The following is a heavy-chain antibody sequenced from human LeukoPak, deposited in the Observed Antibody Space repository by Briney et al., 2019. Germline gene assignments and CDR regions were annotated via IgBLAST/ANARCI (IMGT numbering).Heavy chain of an antibody. CDR1: GFTFSSYA. CDR2: ISYDGSNK. D-gene: IGHD3-22*01. V-gene: IGHV3-30*04. CDR3: AREYYDSSGQPAFDI. Sequence: GGSLRLSCAASGFTFSSYAMHWVRQAPGKGLEWVAVISYDGSNKYYADSVKGRFTISRDNSKNTLYLQMNSLRAEDTAVYYCAREYYDSSGQPAFDIWGQGTMVTVSS. J-gene: IGHJ3*02.